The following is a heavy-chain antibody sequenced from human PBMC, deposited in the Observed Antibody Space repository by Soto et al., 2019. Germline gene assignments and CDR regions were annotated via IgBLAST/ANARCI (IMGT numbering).Heavy chain of an antibody. D-gene: IGHD3-10*01. CDR2: IWYDAVNK. CDR3: ARGPYYDGSGTDEGYLSYHGMDV. V-gene: IGHV3-33*01. Sequence: QVQLVESGGGVVQPGRSLRLSCAASGFTFSNYGMHWVRLAPGKGLEWVAVIWYDAVNKYYGDSVKGRFTISRDNSKNTLYLQMNSLRAEDTAVYYCARGPYYDGSGTDEGYLSYHGMDVGGQGTTVTVSS. CDR1: GFTFSNYG. J-gene: IGHJ6*02.